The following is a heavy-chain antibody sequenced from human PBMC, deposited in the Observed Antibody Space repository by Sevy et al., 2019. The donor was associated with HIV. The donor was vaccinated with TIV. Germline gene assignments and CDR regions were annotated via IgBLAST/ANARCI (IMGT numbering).Heavy chain of an antibody. CDR1: GYTFTGDY. CDR2: VFPNSGGT. V-gene: IGHV1-2*06. J-gene: IGHJ6*02. D-gene: IGHD1-7*01. CDR3: ARDGGGGTTNSGMDV. Sequence: ASVKVSCKASGYTFTGDYLHWVRQAPGHALEWMGRVFPNSGGTNYAQKFQGRVTMTRDTSISTAYMELSRLRSDDTAVYYCARDGGGGTTNSGMDVWGQGTTVIVSS.